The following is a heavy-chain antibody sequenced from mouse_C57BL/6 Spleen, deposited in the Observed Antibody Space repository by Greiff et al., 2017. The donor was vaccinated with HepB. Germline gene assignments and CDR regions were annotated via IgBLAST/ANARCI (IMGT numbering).Heavy chain of an antibody. Sequence: QVQLKQPGAELVKPGASVKLSCKASGYTFTSYWMHWVKQRPGQGLEWIGMIHPNSGSTNYNEKFKSKATLTVDKSSSTAYMQLSSLTSEDSAVYYCARETGRDYFDYWGQGTTLTVSS. J-gene: IGHJ2*01. CDR1: GYTFTSYW. D-gene: IGHD4-1*01. CDR3: ARETGRDYFDY. V-gene: IGHV1-64*01. CDR2: IHPNSGST.